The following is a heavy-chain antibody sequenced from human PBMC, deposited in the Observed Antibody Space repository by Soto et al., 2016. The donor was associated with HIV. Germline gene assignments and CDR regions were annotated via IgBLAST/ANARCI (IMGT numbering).Heavy chain of an antibody. CDR2: IWYDGSKK. V-gene: IGHV3-33*01. CDR3: ARCSDATYYDSSGSMEY. Sequence: VQLVESGGGVVQPGRSLRLSCAASGFTFSSYAMHWVRQAPGKGLEWVAVIWYDGSKKYYADSVKGRFTISRDNSKNTLYLQMNSLRAEDTAVYYCARCSDATYYDSSGSMEYWGQGTLVTVSS. J-gene: IGHJ4*02. D-gene: IGHD3-22*01. CDR1: GFTFSSYA.